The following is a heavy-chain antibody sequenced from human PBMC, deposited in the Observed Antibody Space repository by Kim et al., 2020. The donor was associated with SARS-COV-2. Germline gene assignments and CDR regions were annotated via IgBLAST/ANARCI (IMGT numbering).Heavy chain of an antibody. CDR2: ISSSSYI. CDR3: ARQDVSSSSWYGYYYYGMDV. J-gene: IGHJ6*02. V-gene: IGHV3-21*01. Sequence: GGSLRLSCAASGFTFSSYSMNWVRQAPGKGLEWVSSISSSSYIYYADSVKGRFTISRDNAKNSLYLQMNSLRAEDTAVYYCARQDVSSSSWYGYYYYGMDVWGQGTTVTVSS. CDR1: GFTFSSYS. D-gene: IGHD6-13*01.